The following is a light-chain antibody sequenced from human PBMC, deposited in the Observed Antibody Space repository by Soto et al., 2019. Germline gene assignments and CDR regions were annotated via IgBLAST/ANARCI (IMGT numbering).Light chain of an antibody. CDR2: DVS. Sequence: QSALTQPRSVSGSPGQSVTISCTGTSSDVGGYDYVSWYRQHPGKAPKLMIYDVSNRPSGVPDRFSGSKSGNTASLTISGLQTEDEADYYCCSYAGSYTWVFGGGTKLTVL. CDR3: CSYAGSYTWV. CDR1: SSDVGGYDY. J-gene: IGLJ3*02. V-gene: IGLV2-11*01.